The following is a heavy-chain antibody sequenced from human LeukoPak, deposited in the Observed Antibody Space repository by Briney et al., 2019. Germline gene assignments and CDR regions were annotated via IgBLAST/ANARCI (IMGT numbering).Heavy chain of an antibody. Sequence: ASVKVSCKASGYTSTSYVINWVRQATGQRLEWMGWLNPTSGNTGCAQKLQGRVTMTRNTSISTAYMELSSLRSEDTAVYYCARGSPGGYCSGGSCPFFDSWGQGTLVTVSS. D-gene: IGHD2-15*01. CDR1: GYTSTSYV. CDR3: ARGSPGGYCSGGSCPFFDS. V-gene: IGHV1-8*01. CDR2: LNPTSGNT. J-gene: IGHJ4*02.